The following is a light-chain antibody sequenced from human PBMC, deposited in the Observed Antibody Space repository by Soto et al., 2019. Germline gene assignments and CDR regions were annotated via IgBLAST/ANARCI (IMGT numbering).Light chain of an antibody. CDR1: QNIDDY. CDR3: QQYNSYWM. J-gene: IGKJ1*01. CDR2: DAP. Sequence: DIQMTLSPSTLSASVVYRVSITCRASQNIDDYLAWYQQTPGKAPKVLIYDAPNLQSGVPSRFSGSGSVTEFTLIISSLQPDDFATYYCQQYNSYWMFGLGTKVDIK. V-gene: IGKV1-5*01.